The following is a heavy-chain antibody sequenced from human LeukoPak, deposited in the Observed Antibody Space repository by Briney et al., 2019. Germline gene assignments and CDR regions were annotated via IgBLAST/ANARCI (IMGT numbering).Heavy chain of an antibody. CDR2: IQHDGNNK. V-gene: IGHV3-30*02. Sequence: GGSLRLSCAASGFTFSSNGMHWVRQAPGKGLEWVAFIQHDGNNKKYADSVKVRLTISKDNYKNTLYLQMNSLRVEYTAVYYCARDWGTSSLYLVNWGQGPLVTVSS. CDR1: GFTFSSNG. CDR3: ARDWGTSSLYLVN. D-gene: IGHD6-6*01. J-gene: IGHJ4*02.